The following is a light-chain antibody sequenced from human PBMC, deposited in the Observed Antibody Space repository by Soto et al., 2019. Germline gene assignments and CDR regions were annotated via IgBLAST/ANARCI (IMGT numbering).Light chain of an antibody. CDR3: QQYNNWPWT. J-gene: IGKJ1*01. V-gene: IGKV3-15*01. CDR2: AAS. Sequence: EKVMTQSPATLSVSLGERATLSCRASQSVARNLAWYQQKPGQAPRLLIYAASTRATGTPARFSGSGSGTEFTLTISSPQSEDFAVYYCQQYNNWPWTFGQGTKVDIK. CDR1: QSVARN.